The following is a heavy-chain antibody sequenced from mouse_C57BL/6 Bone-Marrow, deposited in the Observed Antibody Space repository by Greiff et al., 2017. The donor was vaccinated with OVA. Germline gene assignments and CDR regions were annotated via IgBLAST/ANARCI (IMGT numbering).Heavy chain of an antibody. CDR1: GYTFTSYW. CDR3: ARAYYGNWFAY. V-gene: IGHV1-64*01. CDR2: IHPNSGST. Sequence: QVQLQQSGAELVKPGASVKLSCKASGYTFTSYWMHWVKQRPGQGLEWIGMIHPNSGSTNYNEKFKSKATLTVDKSSRTSYMQLSSLTTEDSAVYYCARAYYGNWFAYWGQGTLVTVSA. J-gene: IGHJ3*01. D-gene: IGHD2-10*01.